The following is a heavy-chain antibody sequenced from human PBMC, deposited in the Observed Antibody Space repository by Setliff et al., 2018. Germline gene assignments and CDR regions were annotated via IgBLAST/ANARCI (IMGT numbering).Heavy chain of an antibody. V-gene: IGHV5-51*01. D-gene: IGHD4-4*01. CDR2: IYPGDSDT. CDR3: ARDSNYEGAYDY. J-gene: IGHJ4*02. CDR1: GYSFASYW. Sequence: PGESLKISCKASGYSFASYWIAWVRQMPGKGLEWMGVIYPGDSDTRNSPSFQGQVTISADKSISTAYLQWSSLKASDTAMYYCARDSNYEGAYDYWGQGTLVTVSS.